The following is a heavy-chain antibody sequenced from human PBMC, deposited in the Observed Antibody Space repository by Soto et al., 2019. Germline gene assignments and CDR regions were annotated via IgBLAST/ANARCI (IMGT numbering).Heavy chain of an antibody. Sequence: QVQLIQSGAEVKKPGSSVKVSRQTSGDTFSSRAINWVRQAPGQGLEWVGGIIRIFERPTYAQKFQGRVTITADRSTSTVNMELSRLTSEDTAVYYCARRGDYSANSFQHWGQGTLVFVSS. V-gene: IGHV1-69*06. CDR3: ARRGDYSANSFQH. J-gene: IGHJ1*01. D-gene: IGHD4-4*01. CDR1: GDTFSSRA. CDR2: IIRIFERP.